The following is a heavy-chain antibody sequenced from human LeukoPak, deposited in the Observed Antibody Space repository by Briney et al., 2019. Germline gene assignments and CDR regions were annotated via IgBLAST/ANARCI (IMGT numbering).Heavy chain of an antibody. CDR3: AKDAYGGPLYMDV. J-gene: IGHJ6*03. D-gene: IGHD4-17*01. Sequence: GGSLRLSCAASGFTFDDYAMHWVRQAPGKGLEWVSGISWNSGSIGYADSVKGRFTISRDNAKNSLYLQMNSLRGEDTALYYCAKDAYGGPLYMDVWGKGTTVTISS. CDR1: GFTFDDYA. CDR2: ISWNSGSI. V-gene: IGHV3-9*01.